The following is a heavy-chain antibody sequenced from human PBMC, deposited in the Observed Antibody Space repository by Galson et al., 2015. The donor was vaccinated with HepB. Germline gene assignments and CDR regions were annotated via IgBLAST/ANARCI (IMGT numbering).Heavy chain of an antibody. Sequence: SLRLSCAASGFTFSSYAMHWVRQAPGKGLEWVAVISYDGSNKYYADSVKGRFTISRDNSKNTLYLQMNSLRAEDTAVYYCARDPHVHIAAAGYFDYWGQGTLVTVSS. CDR3: ARDPHVHIAAAGYFDY. J-gene: IGHJ4*02. V-gene: IGHV3-30-3*01. CDR2: ISYDGSNK. CDR1: GFTFSSYA. D-gene: IGHD6-13*01.